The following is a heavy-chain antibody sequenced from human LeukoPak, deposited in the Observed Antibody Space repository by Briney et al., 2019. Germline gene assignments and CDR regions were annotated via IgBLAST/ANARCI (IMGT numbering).Heavy chain of an antibody. V-gene: IGHV3-30-3*01. CDR1: GSTFSTYG. J-gene: IGHJ3*02. D-gene: IGHD3-22*01. CDR2: ISYDGSKN. CDR3: ATSYDSNNGGALDI. Sequence: GRSLRLSCAASGSTFSTYGMDWVRQQPGDWLESLGVISYDGSKNYYADAVKGRFTISRDNSKNTLYLQVNSVRAEDTAVYYCATSYDSNNGGALDIWGQGTMVTVSS.